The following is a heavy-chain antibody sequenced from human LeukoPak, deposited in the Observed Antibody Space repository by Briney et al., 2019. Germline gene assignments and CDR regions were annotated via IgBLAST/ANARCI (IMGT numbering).Heavy chain of an antibody. Sequence: PSETLSLTCIVSGGSISNSSYYWGWIRQPPGKGLDWIATIYYSGSTYYNPFLKSRVAMSVDTSNNQFSLRLSSVTAADTAVYYCARQATGGLYNCFDPWGQGTLVTVSS. V-gene: IGHV4-39*01. CDR1: GGSISNSSYY. D-gene: IGHD1-26*01. CDR3: ARQATGGLYNCFDP. CDR2: IYYSGST. J-gene: IGHJ5*02.